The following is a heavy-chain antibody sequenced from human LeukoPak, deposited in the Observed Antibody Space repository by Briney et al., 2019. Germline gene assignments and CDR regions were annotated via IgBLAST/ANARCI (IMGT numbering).Heavy chain of an antibody. CDR1: GFTFSSYA. V-gene: IGHV3-30-3*01. J-gene: IGHJ6*02. Sequence: GRSLRLSCAASGFTFSSYAMHWVRQAPGKGLEWVAVISYDGSNKYYADSVKGRFTISRDNSKNTLYLQMNGLRAEDTAVYYCARVRRPGYYYYGMDVWGQGTTVTVSS. CDR2: ISYDGSNK. CDR3: ARVRRPGYYYYGMDV. D-gene: IGHD3-16*01.